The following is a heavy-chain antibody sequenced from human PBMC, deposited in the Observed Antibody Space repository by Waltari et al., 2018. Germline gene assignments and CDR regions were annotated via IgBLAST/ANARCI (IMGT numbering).Heavy chain of an antibody. D-gene: IGHD2-15*01. J-gene: IGHJ5*02. Sequence: QLQLQESGPGLVRPSGTLSLTCAVSGDSMTTTDCWTWVRQSPQKGLEWIGQIRGDGITKYSPSFANRVTVSSDTSNNLFSLRMTSATAADTAVYYCARDRGRGLYLDTWGPGTQVTVSP. V-gene: IGHV4-4*02. CDR3: ARDRGRGLYLDT. CDR2: IRGDGIT. CDR1: GDSMTTTDC.